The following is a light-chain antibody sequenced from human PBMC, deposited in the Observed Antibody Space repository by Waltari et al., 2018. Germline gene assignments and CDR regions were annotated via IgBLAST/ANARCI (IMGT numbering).Light chain of an antibody. J-gene: IGKJ4*01. CDR1: QSVSSSY. CDR3: QQYGSSPPALT. V-gene: IGKV3-20*01. CDR2: GAS. Sequence: EIVLTQSPSTMHLSPGERATLSCRAIQSVSSSYLAWYQQKPGQAPRPLIYGASSRATGIPDRFSGSGSGTDFTLTISRLEPEDFAVYYCQQYGSSPPALTFGGGTKVEIK.